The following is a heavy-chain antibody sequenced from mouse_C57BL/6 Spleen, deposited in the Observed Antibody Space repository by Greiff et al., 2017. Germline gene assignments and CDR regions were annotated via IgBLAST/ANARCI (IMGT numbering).Heavy chain of an antibody. CDR3: ASGELPYYFDY. V-gene: IGHV1-66*01. J-gene: IGHJ2*01. CDR2: IYPGSGNT. CDR1: GYSFTSYY. D-gene: IGHD1-1*01. Sequence: VQLQQSGPELVKPGASVKISCKASGYSFTSYYIHWVKQRPGQGLEWIGWIYPGSGNTKYNEKFKGKATLTADTSSSTAYMQLSSLTSEDSAVYYCASGELPYYFDYWGQGTTLTVSS.